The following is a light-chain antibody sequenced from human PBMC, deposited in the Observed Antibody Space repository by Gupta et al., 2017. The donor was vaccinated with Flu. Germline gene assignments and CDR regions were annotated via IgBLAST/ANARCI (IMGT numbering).Light chain of an antibody. CDR1: SSDVGGYNY. V-gene: IGLV2-14*01. Sequence: QSALPQPASVSRSPGQSITLSCTRTSSDVGGYNYVSWYQQHPGKAPKLMIYEVINRPSGVSNRFSGSKSGNTASLTISGLQAEDEADYYCSSYTSSSTLVVFGGGTKLTVL. J-gene: IGLJ2*01. CDR2: EVI. CDR3: SSYTSSSTLVV.